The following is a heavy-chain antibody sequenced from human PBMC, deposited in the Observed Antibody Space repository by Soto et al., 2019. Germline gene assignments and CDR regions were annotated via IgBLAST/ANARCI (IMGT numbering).Heavy chain of an antibody. V-gene: IGHV3-33*01. J-gene: IGHJ6*01. CDR3: ARVLAALFYYYGMDV. D-gene: IGHD6-6*01. CDR1: GFTFSSYG. Sequence: GGSLRLSCAASGFTFSSYGMHWVRQAPGKGLEWVAVIWYDGSNKYYADSVKGRFTISRDNSKNTLYLQMNSLRAEDTAVYYCARVLAALFYYYGMDVWGQAITVTVS. CDR2: IWYDGSNK.